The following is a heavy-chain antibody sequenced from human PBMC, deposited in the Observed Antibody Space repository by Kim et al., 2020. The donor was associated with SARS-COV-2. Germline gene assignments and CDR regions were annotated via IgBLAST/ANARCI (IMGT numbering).Heavy chain of an antibody. CDR3: ARGGWLPPKY. V-gene: IGHV3-74*01. D-gene: IGHD5-12*01. J-gene: IGHJ4*02. Sequence: STSDADSVKGRFTISRDNAKNTLYLQMNSLRAEDTAVYYCARGGWLPPKYWGQGTLVTVSS. CDR2: ST.